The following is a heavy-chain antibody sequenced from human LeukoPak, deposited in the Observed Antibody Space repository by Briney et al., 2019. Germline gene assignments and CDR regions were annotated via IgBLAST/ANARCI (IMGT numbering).Heavy chain of an antibody. CDR1: GFIFSDSA. D-gene: IGHD1-20*01. Sequence: GGSLRLSCAASGFIFSDSAMSWVRQAPGKGLEYVSSISSSRSFIYYADSVKGRFTISRDNANKSLFLQMNSLRAEDTAIYYCVRITGTGWFDPWGQGTLVTVSP. J-gene: IGHJ5*02. V-gene: IGHV3-21*01. CDR2: ISSSRSFI. CDR3: VRITGTGWFDP.